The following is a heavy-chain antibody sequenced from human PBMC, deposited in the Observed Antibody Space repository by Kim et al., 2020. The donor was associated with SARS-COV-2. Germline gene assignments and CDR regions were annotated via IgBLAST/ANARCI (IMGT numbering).Heavy chain of an antibody. Sequence: GGSLRLSCAASGFTFSSYGMHWVRQAPGKGLERVAVISYDGSNKYYADSVKGRFTISRDNSKNTLYMQMNSLRAEDTAVYYCATSGRLWFGEFWGQGTLVTVSS. CDR2: ISYDGSNK. D-gene: IGHD3-10*01. CDR3: ATSGRLWFGEF. V-gene: IGHV3-30*03. CDR1: GFTFSSYG. J-gene: IGHJ4*02.